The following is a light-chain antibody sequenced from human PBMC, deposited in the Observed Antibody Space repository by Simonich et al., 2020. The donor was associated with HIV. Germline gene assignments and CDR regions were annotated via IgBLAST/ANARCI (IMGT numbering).Light chain of an antibody. CDR1: QSISNY. V-gene: IGKV3-11*01. Sequence: EIVMTQSPATLSLSPGERATLSCRASQSISNYVSWYQQKPDQATRLLISDASNRATGSPARFSGSVSGTDFTLTISSLEPEDFAVYYCLQRFNWPPIFTFGPGTKVDVK. CDR3: LQRFNWPPIFT. J-gene: IGKJ3*01. CDR2: DAS.